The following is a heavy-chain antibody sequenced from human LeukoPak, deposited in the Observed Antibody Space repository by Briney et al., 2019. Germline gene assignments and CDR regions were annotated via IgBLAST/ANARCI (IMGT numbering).Heavy chain of an antibody. J-gene: IGHJ4*02. CDR1: GYSINSLDL. D-gene: IGHD3-22*01. CDR2: MYVSGTT. CDR3: AGLVGRYSSGLYYYYFDY. V-gene: IGHV4-4*02. Sequence: SETLSLTCTVSGYSINSLDLWSWVRPPPGKGLEWIGEMYVSGTTHSNPSVKSRVTTSIDKSKNQFFLNLSSVTAADTAVYYCAGLVGRYSSGLYYYYFDYWGQGTLVTVSS.